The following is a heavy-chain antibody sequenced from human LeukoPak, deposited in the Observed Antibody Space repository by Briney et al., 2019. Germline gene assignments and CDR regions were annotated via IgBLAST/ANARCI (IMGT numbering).Heavy chain of an antibody. Sequence: SETLSLTCTVSGGSIGSYYWSWIRQPPGKRLEWIGYIYYSGSTNYNPSLKSRVTISVDTSKNQFSLKLSSVTAADTAVYYCAIYDSSGYYDDPNAFDIWGQGTMVTVSS. CDR2: IYYSGST. D-gene: IGHD3-22*01. J-gene: IGHJ3*02. CDR3: AIYDSSGYYDDPNAFDI. V-gene: IGHV4-59*01. CDR1: GGSIGSYY.